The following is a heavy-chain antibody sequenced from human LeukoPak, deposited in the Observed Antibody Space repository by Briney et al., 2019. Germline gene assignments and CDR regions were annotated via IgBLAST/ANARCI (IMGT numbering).Heavy chain of an antibody. D-gene: IGHD6-13*01. Sequence: SETLSLTCTVSGGSISSSSYYWGWIRQPPGKGLEWIGSIYYSGSTYYNPSLKSRVTISVDTSKNQFSLKLSSMTAADTAVYYCARAYSSSWLDYWGQGTLVTVSS. CDR1: GGSISSSSYY. CDR2: IYYSGST. CDR3: ARAYSSSWLDY. J-gene: IGHJ4*02. V-gene: IGHV4-39*01.